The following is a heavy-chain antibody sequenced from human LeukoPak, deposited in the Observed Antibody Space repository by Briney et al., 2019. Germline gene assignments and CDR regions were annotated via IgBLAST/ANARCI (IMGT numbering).Heavy chain of an antibody. CDR3: AGKRSYYYDSSGTFDY. D-gene: IGHD3-22*01. J-gene: IGHJ4*02. V-gene: IGHV3-48*02. Sequence: GGSLRLSCAASGFTFSSYRMTWVRQAPGKGLEWVSYISSSSSTIYYADSVKGRFTISRDNAKNSLYLQMNSLRDEDTAVYYCAGKRSYYYDSSGTFDYWGQGTLVTVSS. CDR1: GFTFSSYR. CDR2: ISSSSSTI.